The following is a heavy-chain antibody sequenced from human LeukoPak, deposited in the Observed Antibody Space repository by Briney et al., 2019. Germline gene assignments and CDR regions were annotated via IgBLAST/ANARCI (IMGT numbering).Heavy chain of an antibody. Sequence: ASVKVSCKASGYTFTSYGITWVRQAPGQGLEWVGWISAYNGNTNYAQKLQGRVTMTTDTSTSTAYMELRSLRSDDTAVYYCAREEARGSFDYWGQGTLVTVSS. J-gene: IGHJ4*02. D-gene: IGHD3-16*01. CDR1: GYTFTSYG. CDR2: ISAYNGNT. V-gene: IGHV1-18*01. CDR3: AREEARGSFDY.